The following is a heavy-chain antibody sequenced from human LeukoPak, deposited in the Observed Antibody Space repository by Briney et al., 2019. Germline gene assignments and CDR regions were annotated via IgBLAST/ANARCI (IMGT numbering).Heavy chain of an antibody. J-gene: IGHJ4*02. CDR1: GGSISSGGYY. Sequence: SETLSLTCIVSGGSISSGGYYWSWIRQHPGKGLEWIGYIYYSGSTYYNPSLKSRVTISVDTSKNQFSLKLSSVTAADTAVYYCARDHPGVVITKVPFLWGQGTLVTVSS. V-gene: IGHV4-31*03. D-gene: IGHD3-22*01. CDR2: IYYSGST. CDR3: ARDHPGVVITKVPFL.